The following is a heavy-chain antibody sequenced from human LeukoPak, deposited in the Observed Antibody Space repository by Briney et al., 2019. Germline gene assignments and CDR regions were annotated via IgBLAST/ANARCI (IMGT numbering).Heavy chain of an antibody. Sequence: KTSETLSLTCAVSGGSISSSNWWSWVRQPPGKGLEWIGEIYHSGSTNYNPSLKSRVTISVDKSKNQFSLKLSSVTAADTAVYYCARDVRELLGSHAFDIWGQGTMVTVSS. CDR2: IYHSGST. V-gene: IGHV4-4*02. D-gene: IGHD1-26*01. CDR1: GGSISSSNW. J-gene: IGHJ3*02. CDR3: ARDVRELLGSHAFDI.